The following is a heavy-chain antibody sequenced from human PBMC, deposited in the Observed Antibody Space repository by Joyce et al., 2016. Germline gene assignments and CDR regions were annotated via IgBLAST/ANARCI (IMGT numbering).Heavy chain of an antibody. D-gene: IGHD2/OR15-2a*01. CDR3: ARDPQNFGF. CDR1: GDSISSGYF. V-gene: IGHV4-38-2*02. J-gene: IGHJ4*02. Sequence: VQLQESGPGLVKPSETLSLTCDVSGDSISSGYFHGWVRQAPGKGLEWIANINHNGKTDYNPSLKSRVTISVDTSKNQLSLKLSSVTAADTAVYYCARDPQNFGFWGQGTLVIVSS. CDR2: INHNGKT.